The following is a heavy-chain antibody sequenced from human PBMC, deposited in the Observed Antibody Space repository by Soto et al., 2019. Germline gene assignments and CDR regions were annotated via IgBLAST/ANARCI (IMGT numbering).Heavy chain of an antibody. CDR3: ARLDVEMATTNGY. Sequence: SVKVSCKASGGTFSSYAISWVRQAPGQGLEWMGGIIPIFGTANYAQKFQGRVTITADESTSTAYMELSSLRSEDTAVYYCARLDVEMATTNGYWGQGTLVTVSS. J-gene: IGHJ4*02. CDR1: GGTFSSYA. V-gene: IGHV1-69*13. CDR2: IIPIFGTA. D-gene: IGHD5-12*01.